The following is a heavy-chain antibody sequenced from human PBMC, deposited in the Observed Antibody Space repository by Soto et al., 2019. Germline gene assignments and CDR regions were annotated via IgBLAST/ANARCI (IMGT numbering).Heavy chain of an antibody. CDR1: GFTFSSYG. J-gene: IGHJ6*03. V-gene: IGHV3-30*18. CDR3: AQGDYYMDV. CDR2: ISYDGSNK. Sequence: PGGSLRLSCAASGFTFSSYGVHWVRQAPGKGLEWVAVISYDGSNKYYADSVKGRFTISRDNSKNMLYLQMNSLTTEDTAVYYCAQGDYYMDVWGKGTTVTVSS.